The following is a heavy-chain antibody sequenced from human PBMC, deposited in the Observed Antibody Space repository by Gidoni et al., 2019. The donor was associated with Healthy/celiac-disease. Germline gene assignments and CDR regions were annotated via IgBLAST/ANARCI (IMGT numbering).Heavy chain of an antibody. CDR2: SKSKTDGGTT. CDR3: TTDIGGYGGGIHDY. V-gene: IGHV3-15*07. Sequence: EVQLVTSGGGLVKPGGSLRRSCAASGFTFGHPWMNWVRQGPATGLEWVGRSKSKTDGGTTDYAATVKGRFTISREDSKNTLYLKMNSLKTEDTAVYYCTTDIGGYGGGIHDYWGQGTLVTVSS. CDR1: GFTFGHPW. D-gene: IGHD5-12*01. J-gene: IGHJ4*02.